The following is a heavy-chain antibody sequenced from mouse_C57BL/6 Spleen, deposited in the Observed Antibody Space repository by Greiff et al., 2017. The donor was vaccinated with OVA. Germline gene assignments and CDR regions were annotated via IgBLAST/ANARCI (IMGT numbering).Heavy chain of an antibody. D-gene: IGHD1-1*01. CDR3: ATFTTVVATDFDY. J-gene: IGHJ2*01. CDR1: GYTFTSYG. CDR2: IYPRSGNT. V-gene: IGHV1-81*01. Sequence: VQLQQSGAELARPGASVKLSCKASGYTFTSYGISWVKQRTGQGLEWIGEIYPRSGNTYYNEKFKGKATLTADKSSSTAYMELRSLTSEDSAVYFCATFTTVVATDFDYWGQGTTLTVSS.